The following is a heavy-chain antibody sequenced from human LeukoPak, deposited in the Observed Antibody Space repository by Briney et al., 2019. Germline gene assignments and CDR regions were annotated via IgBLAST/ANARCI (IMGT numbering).Heavy chain of an antibody. CDR3: ARGGSGSQYSPFDY. D-gene: IGHD3-10*01. Sequence: GASVKVSCKASGYTFASYYIHWVREAPGQGLEWMGIINPSSGSTSYAQKFQGRVTMTRDTSTSTLYLEPSSLWSEDTAVYYCARGGSGSQYSPFDYWGQGTLVTVSS. CDR1: GYTFASYY. V-gene: IGHV1-46*01. J-gene: IGHJ4*02. CDR2: INPSSGST.